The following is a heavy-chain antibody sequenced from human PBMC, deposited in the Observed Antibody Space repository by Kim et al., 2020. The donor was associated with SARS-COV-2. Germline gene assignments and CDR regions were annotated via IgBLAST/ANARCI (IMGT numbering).Heavy chain of an antibody. Sequence: SETLSLTCTVSGGSVSSGSYYWSWIRQPPGKGLEWIGYIYYSGSTNYNPSLKSRVTISVDTSKNQFSLKLSSVTAADTAMYYCARGRLLSSSNAKFDYWGQGTLVTVSS. CDR2: IYYSGST. CDR3: ARGRLLSSSNAKFDY. V-gene: IGHV4-61*01. D-gene: IGHD3-22*01. CDR1: GGSVSSGSYY. J-gene: IGHJ4*02.